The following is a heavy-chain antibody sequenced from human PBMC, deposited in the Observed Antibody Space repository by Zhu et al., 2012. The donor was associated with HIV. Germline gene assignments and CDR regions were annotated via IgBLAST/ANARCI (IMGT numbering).Heavy chain of an antibody. D-gene: IGHD6-19*01. CDR3: AKTRTSGWYSYAFHV. J-gene: IGHJ3*01. CDR1: GGTISSSSYF. Sequence: QVQLQESGPGLVKPSETLSLTCTVSGGTISSSSYFWAWIRQTPGKGLEWIGSIYYGGSTHYNPSLKSRLSISVDTSENQFSLKLSSVTAADTALYHCAKTRTSGWYSYAFHVWGQGTMVTVSS. CDR2: IYYGGST. V-gene: IGHV4-39*01.